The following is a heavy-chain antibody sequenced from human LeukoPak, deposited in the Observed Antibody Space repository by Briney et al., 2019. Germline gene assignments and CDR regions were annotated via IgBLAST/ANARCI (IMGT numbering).Heavy chain of an antibody. V-gene: IGHV3-23*01. CDR2: ISGSGGTT. D-gene: IGHD3-22*01. Sequence: GGSLRLTCAASGFTFSSYGMNWVRQAPGKRLEWVSGISGSGGTTYYADSVKGRFTIFRDNSKNSLSLQVSSLRAEDTAVYYCAKTNGYYSDWGQGTLVTVSS. CDR1: GFTFSSYG. J-gene: IGHJ4*02. CDR3: AKTNGYYSD.